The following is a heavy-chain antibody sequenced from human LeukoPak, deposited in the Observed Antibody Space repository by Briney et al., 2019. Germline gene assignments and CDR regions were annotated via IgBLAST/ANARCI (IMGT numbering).Heavy chain of an antibody. Sequence: PSETLSLTCTVYSASVSSSHWNWIRQSPGKGLEWIANVDYNGSTKYNPSLRGRGTMSLDTSKNQFYLKLESVTAADTARHWCARGFNEPFDRWGQGTLVTVSS. CDR3: ARGFNEPFDR. CDR1: SASVSSSH. J-gene: IGHJ5*02. CDR2: VDYNGST. V-gene: IGHV4-59*02.